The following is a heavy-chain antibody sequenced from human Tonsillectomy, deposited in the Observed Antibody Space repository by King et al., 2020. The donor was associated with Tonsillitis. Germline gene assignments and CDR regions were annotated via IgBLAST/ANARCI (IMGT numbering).Heavy chain of an antibody. D-gene: IGHD3-9*01. CDR2: ISYDGSNK. V-gene: IGHV3-30*01. CDR3: TSEFRNDILTDDKFFDH. CDR1: GFTFSKYA. Sequence: QLVESGGGVVQPGRSLRLSCAASGFTFSKYAMHWVRQAPGKGLEGVAVISYDGSNKYYADSVKGRFTISRDNSKNTLYGQMNSLRAEDTAVYYCTSEFRNDILTDDKFFDHWGQGTLVTVSS. J-gene: IGHJ4*02.